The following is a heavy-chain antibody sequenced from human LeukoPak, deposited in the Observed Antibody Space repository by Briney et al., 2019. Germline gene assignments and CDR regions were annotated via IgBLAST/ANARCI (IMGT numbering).Heavy chain of an antibody. CDR2: INWNGGST. CDR1: GFTFDDYG. CDR3: ARTPTATMVRGVISSGHTYHYYMDV. V-gene: IGHV3-20*04. D-gene: IGHD3-10*01. Sequence: GGSLRLSCAASGFTFDDYGMSWVRQAPGKGLEWVSGINWNGGSTGYADSVKGRFTISRDNAKNSLYLQMNSLRAEDTALYYCARTPTATMVRGVISSGHTYHYYMDVWGKGTTVTVSS. J-gene: IGHJ6*03.